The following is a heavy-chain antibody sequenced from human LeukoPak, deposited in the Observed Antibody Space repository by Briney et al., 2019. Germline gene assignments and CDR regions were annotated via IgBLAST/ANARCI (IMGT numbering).Heavy chain of an antibody. CDR3: CRGVVEYGDSPTYYHGMDV. Sequence: GGSLRLSCSASGFTFGDAAVSWVRQAPGKGLEWVGFMRSKRYGGTAPYATSVKGRFTISRDDSKSIAYLQMNSLRIEDTAVYYCCRGVVEYGDSPTYYHGMDVWGRGTAVTVSS. CDR1: GFTFGDAA. J-gene: IGHJ6*02. V-gene: IGHV3-49*04. D-gene: IGHD4-17*01. CDR2: MRSKRYGGTA.